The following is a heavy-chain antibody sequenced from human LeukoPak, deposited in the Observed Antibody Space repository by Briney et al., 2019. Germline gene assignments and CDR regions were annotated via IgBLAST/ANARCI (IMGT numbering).Heavy chain of an antibody. CDR3: AKHYGSGTYYTYLDY. Sequence: PGGSLRLSCAASGFTFSSYAMSWVRRAPGKGLEWVSAISSNGGGTFYADSVKGQSTISRDNSQNTLYLQMNSLRAEDTAIYYCAKHYGSGTYYTYLDYWVQGTLVTVSS. V-gene: IGHV3-23*01. D-gene: IGHD3-10*01. J-gene: IGHJ4*02. CDR2: ISSNGGGT. CDR1: GFTFSSYA.